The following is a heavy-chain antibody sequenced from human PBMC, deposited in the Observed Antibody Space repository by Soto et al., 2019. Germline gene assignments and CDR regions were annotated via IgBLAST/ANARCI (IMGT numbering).Heavy chain of an antibody. J-gene: IGHJ6*02. Sequence: SETLSLTCTVSGGSISSYYWSWIRQPAGKGLEWIGRIYTSGSTNYNPSLKSRVTMSVDTSKNQFSLKLSSVAAADTAVYYCARIYGSGDFHGGYYGMDVWGQGTTVTVSS. CDR1: GGSISSYY. CDR2: IYTSGST. CDR3: ARIYGSGDFHGGYYGMDV. D-gene: IGHD3-10*01. V-gene: IGHV4-4*07.